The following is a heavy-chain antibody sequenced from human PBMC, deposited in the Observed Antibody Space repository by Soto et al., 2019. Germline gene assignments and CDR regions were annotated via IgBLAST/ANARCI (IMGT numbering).Heavy chain of an antibody. D-gene: IGHD2-15*01. J-gene: IGHJ4*02. CDR2: IIPIPGIA. CDR3: ARDRGYCSGGSCYYV. Sequence: QVQLVQSGAEVKKPGSSVKVSCKASGGTFSSYTISWVRQAPGQGLEWMGRIIPIPGIANYAQKFQGRVTITADKSTSTAYMELSSLRSEDTVVYYFARDRGYCSGGSCYYVWGQGTLVTVSS. CDR1: GGTFSSYT. V-gene: IGHV1-69*08.